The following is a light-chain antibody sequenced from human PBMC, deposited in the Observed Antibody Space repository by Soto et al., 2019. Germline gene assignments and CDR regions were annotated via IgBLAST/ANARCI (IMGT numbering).Light chain of an antibody. CDR1: QSISSW. CDR2: DAS. CDR3: QQYNSYSGT. V-gene: IGKV1-5*01. Sequence: DIQMTQSPSTLSASVGDRVTITCRASQSISSWLAWYQQKPGKAPKLLIYDASSLESGVPTRFRGNGSGTEVTLTISSLQPDDFATYYCQQYNSYSGTFGQGTKLEIK. J-gene: IGKJ1*01.